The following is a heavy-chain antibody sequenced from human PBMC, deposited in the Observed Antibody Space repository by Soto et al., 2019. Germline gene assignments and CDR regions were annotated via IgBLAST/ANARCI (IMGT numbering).Heavy chain of an antibody. CDR2: ISYDGSNK. J-gene: IGHJ4*02. D-gene: IGHD6-19*01. CDR3: AKDWFHSSGWYYFDY. CDR1: GFTFSSYG. Sequence: GGSLRLSCAASGFTFSSYGMHWVRQAPGKGLEWVAVISYDGSNKYYADSVKGRFTISRDNSKNTLYLQMNSLRAEDTAVYYCAKDWFHSSGWYYFDYWGQGT. V-gene: IGHV3-30*18.